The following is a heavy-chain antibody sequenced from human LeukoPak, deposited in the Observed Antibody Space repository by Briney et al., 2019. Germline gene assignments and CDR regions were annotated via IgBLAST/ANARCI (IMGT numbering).Heavy chain of an antibody. CDR3: ARAILAAVGREDY. CDR2: IKQDGSER. V-gene: IGHV3-7*04. D-gene: IGHD6-13*01. Sequence: GGSLRLSCAASGFTFSSYWMSWVRQAPGKGLEWVANIKQDGSERYYVNSVKGRFTISRDNAKNSLYLQMNSLRAEDTAVYYCARAILAAVGREDYWGQGTLVTVSS. CDR1: GFTFSSYW. J-gene: IGHJ4*02.